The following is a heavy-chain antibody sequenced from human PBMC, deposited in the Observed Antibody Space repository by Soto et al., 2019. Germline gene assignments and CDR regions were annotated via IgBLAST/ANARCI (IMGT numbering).Heavy chain of an antibody. J-gene: IGHJ5*02. CDR2: IYYSGST. Sequence: SETLSLTCTVSGVSVNSGGYYWSWIRQPPGKGLEWIGYIYYSGSTYYNPSLKSRVTISVDTSKNQFSLKLSSVTAADTAVYYCARERPDGSRLDPWGQGTLVTVSS. CDR3: ARERPDGSRLDP. CDR1: GVSVNSGGYY. V-gene: IGHV4-30-4*01. D-gene: IGHD6-13*01.